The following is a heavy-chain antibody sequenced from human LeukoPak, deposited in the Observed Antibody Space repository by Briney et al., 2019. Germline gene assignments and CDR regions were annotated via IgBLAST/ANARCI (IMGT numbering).Heavy chain of an antibody. J-gene: IGHJ4*02. Sequence: GGSLRLSCAASGFTFSSYSMNWVRQAPGKGLEWVSYISSSSSTIYYADSVKGRFTISRDNAKNSLYLQMNSLRAEDTAVYYCARGGCSGGSCYHRYYFDYWGQGTLVTVSS. CDR1: GFTFSSYS. CDR3: ARGGCSGGSCYHRYYFDY. CDR2: ISSSSSTI. V-gene: IGHV3-48*01. D-gene: IGHD2-15*01.